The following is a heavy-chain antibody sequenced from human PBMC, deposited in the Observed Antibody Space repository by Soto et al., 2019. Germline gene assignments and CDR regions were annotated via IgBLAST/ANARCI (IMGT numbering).Heavy chain of an antibody. D-gene: IGHD3-10*01. CDR1: GFTVSSNY. CDR2: IYSGGST. Sequence: GGSLRLSCAASGFTVSSNYMSWVRQAPGKGLEWVSVIYSGGSTYYADSVKGRFTISRDNSKNTLYLQMNSLRAEDTAVYYCASTLWFGVPYYYYGMDVWGQGTMVTVSS. V-gene: IGHV3-53*01. CDR3: ASTLWFGVPYYYYGMDV. J-gene: IGHJ6*02.